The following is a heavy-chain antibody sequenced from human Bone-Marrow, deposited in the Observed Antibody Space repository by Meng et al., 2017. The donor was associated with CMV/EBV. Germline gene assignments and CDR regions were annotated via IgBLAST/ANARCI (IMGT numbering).Heavy chain of an antibody. CDR3: ARDLFHSSALAGYYYYYYGLDV. V-gene: IGHV3-21*01. CDR1: GFTFSSYS. Sequence: GGSLRLSCAASGFTFSSYSMNWVPQAPGKGLEWVSSISSSSSYIYYADSVKGRFTISRDNAKNSLYLQMNSLRAEDTAVYYCARDLFHSSALAGYYYYYYGLDVWGQGTKVTLSS. D-gene: IGHD6-6*01. CDR2: ISSSSSYI. J-gene: IGHJ6*02.